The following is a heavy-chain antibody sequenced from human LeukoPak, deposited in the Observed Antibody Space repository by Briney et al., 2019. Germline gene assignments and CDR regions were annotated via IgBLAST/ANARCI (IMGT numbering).Heavy chain of an antibody. V-gene: IGHV3-7*03. CDR2: INSDGSEG. J-gene: IGHJ4*02. CDR3: AKQGVWIAAAGTKRAFDY. D-gene: IGHD6-13*01. CDR1: GFTFSGFW. Sequence: GGSLRLSCAVSGFTFSGFWMSWSRQAPGKGLEWVASINSDGSEGYYADVVKGRFTISRDNAKNSLYLQINSLRAEDTAVYYCAKQGVWIAAAGTKRAFDYWGQGTLVTVSS.